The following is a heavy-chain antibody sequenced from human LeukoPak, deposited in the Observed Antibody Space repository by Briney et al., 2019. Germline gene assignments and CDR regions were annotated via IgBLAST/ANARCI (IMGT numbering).Heavy chain of an antibody. Sequence: GGSLRLSCAASGFTFSTYWMHWVRQAPGKGLVWVSRINGDGSSTNYADSVKGRSTISRDNPKNTLYMQINSLRAEDTAVYYCAAYDSSGYASKYFQHWGQGTLVTVSS. CDR1: GFTFSTYW. CDR3: AAYDSSGYASKYFQH. D-gene: IGHD3-22*01. J-gene: IGHJ1*01. CDR2: INGDGSST. V-gene: IGHV3-74*01.